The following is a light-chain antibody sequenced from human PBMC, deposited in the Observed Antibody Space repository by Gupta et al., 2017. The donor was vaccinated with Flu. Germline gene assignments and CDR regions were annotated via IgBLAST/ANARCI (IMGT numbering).Light chain of an antibody. CDR2: SVN. V-gene: IGLV1-44*01. Sequence: RVTITCYAAIANMGRISVDRYHPLTGTSPNLIIYSVNNRSSGVPDRFSGSKSVTSATLTMSWLQSGAVADYYCASWHDSRSGYLFGTGTKLTVL. CDR1: IANMGRIS. CDR3: ASWHDSRSGYL. J-gene: IGLJ1*01.